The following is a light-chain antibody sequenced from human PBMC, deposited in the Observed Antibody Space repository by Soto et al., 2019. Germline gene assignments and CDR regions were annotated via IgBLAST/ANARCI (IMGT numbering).Light chain of an antibody. CDR2: DVN. Sequence: QSVLTQPASVSGSPGQSITISCTGTSSDIGAYNFVSWYQQHPGKAPKLMLYDVNIRPSGVSNRFSGPKSGNTASLTISGLQAEDEADYYCTSWTTSTTMIFGGGNKATVL. CDR3: TSWTTSTTMI. CDR1: SSDIGAYNF. J-gene: IGLJ2*01. V-gene: IGLV2-14*03.